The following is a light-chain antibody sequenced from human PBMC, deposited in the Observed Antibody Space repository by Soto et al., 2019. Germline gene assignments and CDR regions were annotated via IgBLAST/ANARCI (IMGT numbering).Light chain of an antibody. CDR1: PSVSGSN. J-gene: IGKJ5*01. CDR2: GAS. V-gene: IGKV3-20*01. CDR3: QQYDNSPIT. Sequence: EIVLTQSPGTLSLSPGERATLSSRASPSVSGSNLAWYQQKPGQAPRLVIYGASSRATGIPDRFSGTGSETDFTLTISRLEPEDFAVYYCQQYDNSPITFGQGTRLEIK.